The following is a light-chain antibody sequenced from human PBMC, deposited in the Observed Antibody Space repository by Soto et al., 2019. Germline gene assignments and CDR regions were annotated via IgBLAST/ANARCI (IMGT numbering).Light chain of an antibody. CDR2: DAS. CDR1: QDITTS. CDR3: QQYDNLPLS. J-gene: IGKJ4*01. Sequence: DIQMTQSPSFLSASVGDRVTITCQASQDITTSLNGYQQKPGKAPKLLMYDASNLETGVPSRYSGSGSGTDFTFTISSLQAEDIATYYCQQYDNLPLSFGGGTKVEIK. V-gene: IGKV1-33*01.